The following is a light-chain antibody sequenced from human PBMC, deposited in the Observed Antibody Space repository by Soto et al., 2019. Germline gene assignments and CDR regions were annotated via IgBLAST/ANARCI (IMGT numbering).Light chain of an antibody. CDR2: EVS. J-gene: IGLJ1*01. Sequence: QSALTQPPSASGSPGQSVTISCTGTSSDVGGYNYVSWYQQHPGKAPKLMIYEVSKRPSGVSDRFSGSKSGNTASLTVSGLQAEDEADYYCSSYAGSNTDVFGTGTKVTVL. CDR1: SSDVGGYNY. CDR3: SSYAGSNTDV. V-gene: IGLV2-8*01.